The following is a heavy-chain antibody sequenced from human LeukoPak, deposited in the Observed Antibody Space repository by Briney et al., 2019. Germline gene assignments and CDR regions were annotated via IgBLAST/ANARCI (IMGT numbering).Heavy chain of an antibody. J-gene: IGHJ4*02. CDR1: GYTFTSYY. Sequence: GASVKVSCKASGYTFTSYYMHWVRQAPGQGLEWMGIINPSDDSTRYAQKFQGRVTMTKDTSTNTVYMHLSSLSSDDTAVYCARAYYESSAYRHAVYFDYWGQGTLVTVSS. V-gene: IGHV1-46*01. CDR3: ARAYYESSAYRHAVYFDY. D-gene: IGHD3-22*01. CDR2: INPSDDST.